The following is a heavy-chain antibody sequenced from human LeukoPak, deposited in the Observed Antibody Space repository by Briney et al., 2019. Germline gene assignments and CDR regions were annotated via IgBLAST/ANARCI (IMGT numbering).Heavy chain of an antibody. J-gene: IGHJ3*02. D-gene: IGHD1-26*01. CDR3: ARDPSGSFTWDAFDI. V-gene: IGHV5-10-1*01. CDR2: IDPSDSYT. CDR1: GYIFTSYW. Sequence: PGESLKISCKGSGYIFTSYWIGWVRQMPGKGLEWMGRIDPSDSYTNYSPSFQGHVTISADKSISTAYLQWSSLKASDTAMYYCARDPSGSFTWDAFDIWGQGTMVTVSS.